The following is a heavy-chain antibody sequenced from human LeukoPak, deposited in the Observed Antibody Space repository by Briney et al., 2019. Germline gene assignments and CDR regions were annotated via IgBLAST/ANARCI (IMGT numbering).Heavy chain of an antibody. CDR3: ETTMSSSWSPYHFDY. V-gene: IGHV3-74*01. CDR1: GFTFSIYW. Sequence: TGGSLRLSCAASGFTFSIYWVHWVRQAPGKGLVWVSSINSDGSSTSYADSVKGRFTISRDNAKNTLYLQMNTLRAEDTAVYYCETTMSSSWSPYHFDYWGQGTLVTVSS. J-gene: IGHJ4*02. D-gene: IGHD6-13*01. CDR2: INSDGSST.